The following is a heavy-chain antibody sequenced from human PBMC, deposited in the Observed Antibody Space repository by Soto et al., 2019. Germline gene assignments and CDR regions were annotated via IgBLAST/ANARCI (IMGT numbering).Heavy chain of an antibody. CDR1: GDSVSSNSAA. V-gene: IGHV6-1*01. CDR2: TYYRSKWYN. J-gene: IGHJ4*02. Sequence: SQTLSLTCAISGDSVSSNSAAWNWIRQSPSRGLEWLGRTYYRSKWYNDYAVSVKSRIAVNPDTSKNQFSLQLNSVTPEDTAVYYCARVQSRYSSRWYVGIFDYWGQGTLVTVSS. CDR3: ARVQSRYSSRWYVGIFDY. D-gene: IGHD6-19*01.